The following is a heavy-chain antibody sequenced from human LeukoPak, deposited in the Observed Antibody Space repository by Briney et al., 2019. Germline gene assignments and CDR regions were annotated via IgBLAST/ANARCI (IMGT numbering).Heavy chain of an antibody. CDR1: GDSVSSNSAA. CDR2: TYYRSKWYS. V-gene: IGHV6-1*01. J-gene: IGHJ4*02. CDR3: AREQITMVRGVTDFDY. D-gene: IGHD3-10*01. Sequence: SQTLSLTCAISGDSVSSNSAAWNWIRQSPSRGLEWLGRTYYRSKWYSDYAVSVKSRITINPDTSKNQFSLQLNSVTPEDTAVYYCAREQITMVRGVTDFDYWGQGTLVTVSS.